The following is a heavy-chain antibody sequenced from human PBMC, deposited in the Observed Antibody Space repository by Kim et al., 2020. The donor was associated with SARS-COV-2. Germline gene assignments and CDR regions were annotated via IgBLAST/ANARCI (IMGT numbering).Heavy chain of an antibody. D-gene: IGHD3-10*01. CDR3: ASSLGITMVRGVRDYYGMDV. CDR2: ISSSSSYT. V-gene: IGHV3-11*06. J-gene: IGHJ6*02. Sequence: GGSLRLSCAASGFTFSDYYMSWIRQAPGKGLEWVSYISSSSSYTNYADSVKGRFTISRDNAKNSLYLQMNSLRAEDTAVYYCASSLGITMVRGVRDYYGMDVWGQGTTVTVSS. CDR1: GFTFSDYY.